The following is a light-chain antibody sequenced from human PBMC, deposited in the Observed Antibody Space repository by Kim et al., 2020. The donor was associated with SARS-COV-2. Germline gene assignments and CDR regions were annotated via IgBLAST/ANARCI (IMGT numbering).Light chain of an antibody. CDR2: DTS. V-gene: IGKV3D-15*03. Sequence: EIVMTQSPATLSVSPGERATLSCRASQNVGSKLAWYQQKPGQSPRLLIYDTSLRATDVPARFGGSGSGTEFTLTISFLQSEDFAVYICHKYTNWPPSTYTFGPGTKREIK. CDR3: HKYTNWPPSTYT. J-gene: IGKJ2*01. CDR1: QNVGSK.